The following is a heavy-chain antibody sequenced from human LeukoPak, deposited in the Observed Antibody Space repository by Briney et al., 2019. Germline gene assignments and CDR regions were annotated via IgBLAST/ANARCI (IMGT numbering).Heavy chain of an antibody. V-gene: IGHV4-39*01. Sequence: SERLSLTCSVSGGSVSSGISYWNWIRQPPGKGLEWIGSIHYSGNTYYNPHLTSRITISVDTSKNQFSLKLTSVTAADTAVFYCARQGSGSYYSRPFDFRGPGNPGTVSS. CDR3: ARQGSGSYYSRPFDF. CDR1: GGSVSSGISY. J-gene: IGHJ4*02. D-gene: IGHD1-26*01. CDR2: IHYSGNT.